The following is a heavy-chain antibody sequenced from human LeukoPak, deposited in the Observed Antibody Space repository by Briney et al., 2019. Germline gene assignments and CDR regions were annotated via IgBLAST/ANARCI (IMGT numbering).Heavy chain of an antibody. D-gene: IGHD2-21*01. V-gene: IGHV3-53*05. J-gene: IGHJ3*02. CDR1: GFTVSSNY. CDR3: ARSVSVGIRAFDI. CDR2: IYSGGST. Sequence: GGSLRLSCAASGFTVSSNYMSWVRQAPGKGLEWAPVIYSGGSTYYADSVKGRFTISRDNSKNTLYLQMGSLRAEDMAMYYCARSVSVGIRAFDIWGQGTMVTVSS.